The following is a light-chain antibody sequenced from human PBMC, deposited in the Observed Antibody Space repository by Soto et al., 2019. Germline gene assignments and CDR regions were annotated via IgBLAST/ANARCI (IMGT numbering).Light chain of an antibody. J-gene: IGLJ2*01. CDR1: SSDVGGYNY. V-gene: IGLV2-11*01. Sequence: QSALTQPRSVSGSPGQSVTISCTGTSSDVGGYNYLSWYQQHPGKAPKLMIYDVSKRPPGVPDRCSGSKSGNTASLTISGLQAEDEADYYCCSYVGRFVVFGGGTKLTVL. CDR2: DVS. CDR3: CSYVGRFVV.